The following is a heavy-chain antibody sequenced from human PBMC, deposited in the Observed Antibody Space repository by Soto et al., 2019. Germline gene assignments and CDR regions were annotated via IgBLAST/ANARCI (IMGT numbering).Heavy chain of an antibody. Sequence: GGTLCLSCAVSGFSFSSSWMCWARHAPGKGLEWVANIKQDGSEKYYVDSVKGRLTISRDNAKNSLYLQMNSLRAEDTAVYYCARDGPLSTILGGAQIRNIDYWGQGTLVTVSS. CDR2: IKQDGSEK. CDR3: ARDGPLSTILGGAQIRNIDY. J-gene: IGHJ4*02. D-gene: IGHD3-3*01. CDR1: GFSFSSSW. V-gene: IGHV3-7*03.